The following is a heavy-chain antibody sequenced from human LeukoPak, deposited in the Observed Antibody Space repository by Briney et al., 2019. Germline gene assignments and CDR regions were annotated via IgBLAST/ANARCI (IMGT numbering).Heavy chain of an antibody. CDR1: GFTFSSYW. J-gene: IGHJ4*02. CDR3: ARGRFEEDFWSGYQDY. CDR2: IKQDGSKK. V-gene: IGHV3-7*01. Sequence: PGGSLRLSCAASGFTFSSYWMSWVRQAPGKGLEWVANIKQDGSKKYYVDSVKGRFTISRDNAKNSLYLQMNSLRAEDTAVYYCARGRFEEDFWSGYQDYWGQGTLVTVSS. D-gene: IGHD3-3*01.